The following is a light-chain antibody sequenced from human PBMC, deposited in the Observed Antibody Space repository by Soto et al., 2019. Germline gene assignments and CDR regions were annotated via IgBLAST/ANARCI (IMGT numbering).Light chain of an antibody. V-gene: IGKV3-15*01. CDR1: QSVGNN. CDR3: QQCDDWPRT. CDR2: GAS. Sequence: ERVMTQSPATLSVSPGERATLSCRASQSVGNNLAWYQQKPGQAPRLLIHGASTRATGIQARFSGSGSGTEFTLTIRSLQSEDFAVYYCQQCDDWPRTFGQGTKVDIK. J-gene: IGKJ1*01.